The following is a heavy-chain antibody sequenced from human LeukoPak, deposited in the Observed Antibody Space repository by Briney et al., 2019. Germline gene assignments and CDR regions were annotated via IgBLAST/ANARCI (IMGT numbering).Heavy chain of an antibody. V-gene: IGHV4-59*01. CDR3: ARDKEDAFDI. CDR1: GGSISSYY. CDR2: IYYSGST. J-gene: IGHJ3*02. Sequence: ETLSLTCTVSGGSISSYYWSWIRQPPGKGLEWIGYIYYSGSTNYNPSLKSRVTISVDTSKNQFSLKLSSVTAADTAVYYCARDKEDAFDIWGQGTMVTVSS.